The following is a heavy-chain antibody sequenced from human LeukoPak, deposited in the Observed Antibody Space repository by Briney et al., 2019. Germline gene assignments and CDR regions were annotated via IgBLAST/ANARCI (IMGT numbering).Heavy chain of an antibody. CDR2: ISDSDDST. CDR1: GFTFSNYG. CDR3: AKGKPAAGVISPFDP. D-gene: IGHD6-13*01. V-gene: IGHV3-23*01. J-gene: IGHJ5*02. Sequence: GGSLRLSCAASGFTFSNYGMSWVRQAPGKGLEWVSTISDSDDSTYYADSVKGRFTISRDNSKNTLYLQMNSLRAEDTAVYYCAKGKPAAGVISPFDPWGQGTLVIVSS.